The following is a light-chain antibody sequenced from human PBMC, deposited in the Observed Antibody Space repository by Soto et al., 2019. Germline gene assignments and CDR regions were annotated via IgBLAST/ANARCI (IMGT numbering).Light chain of an antibody. CDR1: QSISNY. CDR3: QQSYTTPLYT. J-gene: IGKJ2*01. CDR2: AAS. Sequence: IQMTQSPSSLSAFVGDRVTITCRASQSISNYLNWYQQKPGKAPQLLIYAASSLQSGVPSRFSGSGSGTDFTLTISSLQPEAFATYYCQQSYTTPLYTFGQGTKLEVK. V-gene: IGKV1-39*01.